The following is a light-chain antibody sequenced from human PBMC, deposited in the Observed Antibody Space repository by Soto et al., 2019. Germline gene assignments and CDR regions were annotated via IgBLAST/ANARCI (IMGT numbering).Light chain of an antibody. J-gene: IGKJ5*01. Sequence: LSPGERVTLSCRASQSVRSERLAWYQQKPGQAPRLVIFDTSFRASGFPQRFSGSGSGTYFSLTISRLEPEDFAVYYCQQYDVLPITFGLGTRLEIK. CDR1: QSVRSER. CDR2: DTS. V-gene: IGKV3-20*01. CDR3: QQYDVLPIT.